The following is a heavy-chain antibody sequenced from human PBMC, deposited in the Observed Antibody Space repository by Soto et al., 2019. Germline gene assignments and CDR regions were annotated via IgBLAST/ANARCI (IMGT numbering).Heavy chain of an antibody. CDR2: ISWNSGSI. CDR1: GFTFDDYA. V-gene: IGHV3-9*01. CDR3: AKDTSMTVDYMDV. Sequence: EVQLVESGGGLVQPGRSLRLSCAASGFTFDDYAMHWVRQAPGKGLEWVSGISWNSGSIGYADSVKGRFTISRDNAKNSLYLQMNSLRAEDTALYYCAKDTSMTVDYMDVWGKGNTVTVSS. D-gene: IGHD4-17*01. J-gene: IGHJ6*03.